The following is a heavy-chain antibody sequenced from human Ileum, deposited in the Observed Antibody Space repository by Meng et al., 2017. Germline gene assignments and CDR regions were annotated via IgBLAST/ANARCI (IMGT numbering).Heavy chain of an antibody. V-gene: IGHV3-15*02. Sequence: VHVCGSGGALVKRGGSLWPACAASSFSLNTPWMHWVRQAPGKGLEWVGRIAPETHGGTTDYATPVEGRFTISRSDSKNMLYLQMNSLKIEDTAVYYCTTLYRLDPWGQGTLVTVSS. CDR1: SFSLNTPW. D-gene: IGHD3-16*01. CDR3: TTLYRLDP. J-gene: IGHJ5*02. CDR2: IAPETHGGTT.